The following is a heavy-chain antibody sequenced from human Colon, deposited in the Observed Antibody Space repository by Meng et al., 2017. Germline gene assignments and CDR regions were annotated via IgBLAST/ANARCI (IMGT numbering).Heavy chain of an antibody. V-gene: IGHV3-21*01. CDR3: ARGTGVSAFDI. Sequence: GESLKISCAASGFTFSSSTMNWVRQAPGKGLDWVSAISSSSSYIYYADSVKGRFTITRDNGKNSLYLQMNSLRDEDTAVYYCARGTGVSAFDIWGHGTMVTVSS. CDR1: GFTFSSST. J-gene: IGHJ3*02. D-gene: IGHD3/OR15-3a*01. CDR2: ISSSSSYI.